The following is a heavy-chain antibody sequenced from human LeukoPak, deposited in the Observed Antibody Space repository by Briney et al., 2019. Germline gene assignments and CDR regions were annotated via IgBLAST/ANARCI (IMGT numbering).Heavy chain of an antibody. D-gene: IGHD6-19*01. V-gene: IGHV3-30*18. CDR3: AKDTVAGGYYYYGTDV. CDR2: ISYDGSNK. CDR1: GFTFSSYG. J-gene: IGHJ6*02. Sequence: GRSLRLSCAASGFTFSSYGMHWVRQAPGKGLEWVAVISYDGSNKYYADSVKGRFTISRDNSKNTLYLQMNSLRAEDTSVYYCAKDTVAGGYYYYGTDVWGQGTMVTVSS.